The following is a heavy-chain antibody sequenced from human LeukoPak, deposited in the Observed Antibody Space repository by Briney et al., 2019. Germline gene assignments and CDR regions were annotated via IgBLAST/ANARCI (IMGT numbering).Heavy chain of an antibody. J-gene: IGHJ4*02. V-gene: IGHV4-34*01. Sequence: PSETLSLTCAVYGGSFSGYYWSWIRQPPGKGLEWIGEINHSGSTNCNPSLKSRVTTSVDTSKNQFSLKLSSVTAADTAVYYCARGDGRDGYKGRLEYWGQGNLVTVSS. CDR3: ARGDGRDGYKGRLEY. CDR2: INHSGST. D-gene: IGHD5-24*01. CDR1: GGSFSGYY.